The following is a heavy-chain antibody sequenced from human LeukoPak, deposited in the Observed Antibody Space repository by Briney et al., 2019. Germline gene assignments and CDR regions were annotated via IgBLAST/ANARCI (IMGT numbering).Heavy chain of an antibody. D-gene: IGHD3-10*02. CDR2: ISGSGGST. V-gene: IGHV3-23*01. CDR1: GFTFSSYG. CDR3: AELGITMIGGV. J-gene: IGHJ6*04. Sequence: GRSLRLSCAASGFTFSSYGMSWVRQAPGNGLHWVSAISGSGGSTYYADSVKGRFTISRDNAKNSLYLQMNSLRAEDTAVYYCAELGITMIGGVWGKGTTVTISS.